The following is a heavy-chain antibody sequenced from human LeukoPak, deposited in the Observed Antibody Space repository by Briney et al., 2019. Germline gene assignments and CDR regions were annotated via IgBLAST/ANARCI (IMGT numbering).Heavy chain of an antibody. CDR1: GFTFSDHY. J-gene: IGHJ4*02. CDR3: ARKGYNHGYCFDY. V-gene: IGHV3-11*01. D-gene: IGHD5-18*01. CDR2: LSSSGSAI. Sequence: GSLRLSCAASGFTFSDHYMSWIRQAPGKGLEWVSYLSSSGSAIFYADSVKGRFTVSRDNAKNSLYLQMNSLRAEDTAVYYCARKGYNHGYCFDYWGQGTLVTVSS.